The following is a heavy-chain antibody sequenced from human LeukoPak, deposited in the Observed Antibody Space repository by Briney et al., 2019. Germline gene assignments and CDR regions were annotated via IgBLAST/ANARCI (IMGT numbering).Heavy chain of an antibody. Sequence: GGSLRLSCAASGFTFSSYSMNWVRQAPGKGLEWVSSISSSSSYIYHADSVKGRFTISRDNAKNSLYLQMNSLRAEDTAVYYCATQASPRTYYYYGMDVWGQGTTVTVSS. V-gene: IGHV3-21*01. J-gene: IGHJ6*02. CDR3: ATQASPRTYYYYGMDV. CDR2: ISSSSSYI. CDR1: GFTFSSYS.